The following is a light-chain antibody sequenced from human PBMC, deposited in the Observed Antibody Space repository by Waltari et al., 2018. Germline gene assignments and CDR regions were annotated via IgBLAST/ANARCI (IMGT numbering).Light chain of an antibody. Sequence: QSVLTQPPSASGTPGQRVTISCSGSSSNIGSNYAYWYQQLPGTAPKPLIYRNNQRPSGVPDRFSGSKSGTSASLAISGLRSEDEADYYCAAWDDSLSVWVFGGGTKLTVL. J-gene: IGLJ3*02. CDR3: AAWDDSLSVWV. CDR1: SSNIGSNY. CDR2: RNN. V-gene: IGLV1-47*01.